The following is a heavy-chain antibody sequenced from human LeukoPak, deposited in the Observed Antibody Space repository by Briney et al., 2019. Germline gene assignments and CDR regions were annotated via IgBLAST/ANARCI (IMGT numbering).Heavy chain of an antibody. D-gene: IGHD5-18*01. CDR1: GGSISSSSYY. CDR2: IYYSGST. Sequence: SETLSLTCTVSGGSISSSSYYWGWIRQPPGKGLEWIGSIYYSGSTYYNPSLKSRVTISVDTSKNQFSLKLSSVTAADTAVYYCACDSYGHEVYWGQGTLVTVSS. CDR3: ACDSYGHEVY. V-gene: IGHV4-39*01. J-gene: IGHJ4*02.